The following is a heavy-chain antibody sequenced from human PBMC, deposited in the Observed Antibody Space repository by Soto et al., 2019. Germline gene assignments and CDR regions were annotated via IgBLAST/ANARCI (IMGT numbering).Heavy chain of an antibody. CDR2: IYDGGRT. D-gene: IGHD7-27*01. J-gene: IGHJ4*02. V-gene: IGHV4-30-4*01. Sequence: QVQLQESGPGLVKPSQTLSLTCTVSGGSISTVDYWWSWIRQSPDMGLEWIGHIYDGGRTYNNPYLESRVXXXVXSSQSQLSLTLSSVSAADTAVYYCARGPSGDKVDSWGQGTLVTVSS. CDR1: GGSISTVDYW. CDR3: ARGPSGDKVDS.